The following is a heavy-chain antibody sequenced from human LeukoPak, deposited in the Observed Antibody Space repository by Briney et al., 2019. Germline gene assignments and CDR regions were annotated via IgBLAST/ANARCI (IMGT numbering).Heavy chain of an antibody. CDR1: GFTFSNYG. CDR3: ARLGRPYQLLPHAFDI. J-gene: IGHJ3*02. D-gene: IGHD2-2*01. CDR2: ISYDGSNK. Sequence: PGGSLRLSCAASGFTFSNYGMPWVRQAPGKGLEWVAVISYDGSNKYYADSVKGRFTISRDNSKNTLYLQMNSLRAEDTAVYYCARLGRPYQLLPHAFDIWGQGTMVTVSS. V-gene: IGHV3-30*03.